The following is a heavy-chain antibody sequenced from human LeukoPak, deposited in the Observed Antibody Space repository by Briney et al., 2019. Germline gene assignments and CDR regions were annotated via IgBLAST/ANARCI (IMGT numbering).Heavy chain of an antibody. CDR1: GFTFSSYA. J-gene: IGHJ4*02. CDR2: ISGSGGST. CDR3: AKDSSTWGNRYFDY. V-gene: IGHV3-23*01. Sequence: GGSLRLSCAASGFTFSSYAMSWVRQAPGKGLEWVSAISGSGGSTYYPDSVKGRFTISRDNSKNTLYLQMDSLRADDTAVYYCAKDSSTWGNRYFDYWGQGTLVTVSS. D-gene: IGHD2-2*01.